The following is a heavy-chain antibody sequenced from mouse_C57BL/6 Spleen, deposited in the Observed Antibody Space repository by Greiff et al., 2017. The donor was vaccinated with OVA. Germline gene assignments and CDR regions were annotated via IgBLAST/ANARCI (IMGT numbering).Heavy chain of an antibody. CDR2: IRSKSNNYAT. J-gene: IGHJ1*03. Sequence: DVMLVESGGGLVQPKGSLKLSCAASGFSFNTYAMNWVRQAPGKGLEWVARIRSKSNNYATYYADSVKDRFTISRDDSESMLYLQMNNLKTEDTAMYYWVRLYDGYYWYFDVWGTGTTVTVSS. D-gene: IGHD2-3*01. CDR1: GFSFNTYA. CDR3: VRLYDGYYWYFDV. V-gene: IGHV10-1*01.